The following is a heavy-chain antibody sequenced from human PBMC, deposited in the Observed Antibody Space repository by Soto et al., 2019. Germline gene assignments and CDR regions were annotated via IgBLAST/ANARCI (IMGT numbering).Heavy chain of an antibody. CDR1: GYTFTSYA. CDR2: INAGNGNT. D-gene: IGHD5-12*01. J-gene: IGHJ4*02. Sequence: GASVKVSCKASGYTFTSYAMHWVRQAPGQRLEWMGWINAGNGNTKYSQKFQGRVTITRDTSASTAYMELSSLRSEDTAVYYCARGLISGYDSGVFVYWGQGTLVTVSS. CDR3: ARGLISGYDSGVFVY. V-gene: IGHV1-3*01.